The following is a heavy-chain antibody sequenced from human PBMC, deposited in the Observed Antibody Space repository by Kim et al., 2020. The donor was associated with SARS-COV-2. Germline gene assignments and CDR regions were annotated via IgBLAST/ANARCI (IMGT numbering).Heavy chain of an antibody. V-gene: IGHV3-23*01. D-gene: IGHD1-7*01. Sequence: GGSLRLSCAASGFTFSSYAMSWVRQAPGKGLEWVSAISGSGGSTYYADSVKGRFTISRDNSKNTLYLQMNSLRAEDTAVYYCAKVLHDWNYFPEFDPWGQGTLVTVSS. CDR2: ISGSGGST. CDR3: AKVLHDWNYFPEFDP. CDR1: GFTFSSYA. J-gene: IGHJ5*02.